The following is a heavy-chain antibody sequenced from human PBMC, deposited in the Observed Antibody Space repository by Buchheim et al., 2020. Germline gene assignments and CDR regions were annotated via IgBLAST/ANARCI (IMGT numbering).Heavy chain of an antibody. Sequence: QVQLQESGPGLVKPSETLSLTCSVSGGSVSSGSYYWTWIRQPPGKGLEWIGYIYYGGTTNHNSSLESRVTISVDTSKYQFSLQLRSLTAADTALYYCARLYSATYYLDSWGQGTL. V-gene: IGHV4-61*01. J-gene: IGHJ4*02. D-gene: IGHD1-26*01. CDR3: ARLYSATYYLDS. CDR1: GGSVSSGSYY. CDR2: IYYGGTT.